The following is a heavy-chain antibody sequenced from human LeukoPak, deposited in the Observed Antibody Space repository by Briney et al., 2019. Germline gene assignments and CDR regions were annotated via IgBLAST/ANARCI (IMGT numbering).Heavy chain of an antibody. CDR3: AKEEVISGNHGVYFDY. CDR1: GFTFRSYG. Sequence: GGSLRLSCAASGFTFRSYGMHWVRQAPGKGLEWVAFIRYDGNSNYYADSVEGRFTISRGNSRSTLYLQMNSLRAEDTAVYYCAKEEVISGNHGVYFDYWGQGTLVTVSS. CDR2: IRYDGNSN. D-gene: IGHD3-22*01. J-gene: IGHJ4*02. V-gene: IGHV3-30*02.